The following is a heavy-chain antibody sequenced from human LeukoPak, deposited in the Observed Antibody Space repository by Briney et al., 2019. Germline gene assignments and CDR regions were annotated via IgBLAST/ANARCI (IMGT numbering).Heavy chain of an antibody. CDR1: GFPFSAYW. J-gene: IGHJ6*03. Sequence: GGSLRLSCAASGFPFSAYWMSWVRQAPGKGLEWVADIKGDGSKTYYVDSMKGRFTISRDNAKNSLYLQMNSLRAEDTAVYYCARGGSYYDFWSGSYYYYYYMDVWGKGTTVTVSS. CDR2: IKGDGSKT. CDR3: ARGGSYYDFWSGSYYYYYYMDV. V-gene: IGHV3-7*01. D-gene: IGHD3-3*01.